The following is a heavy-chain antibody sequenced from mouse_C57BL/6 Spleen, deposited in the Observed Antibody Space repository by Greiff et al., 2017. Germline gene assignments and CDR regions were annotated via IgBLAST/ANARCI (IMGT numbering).Heavy chain of an antibody. D-gene: IGHD1-1*01. Sequence: QVQLKQPGAELVMPGASVKLSCKASGYTFTSYWMHWVKQRPGQGLEWIGEIDPSDSYTNYNQKFKGKSTMTVDKSSSTAYMQLSSLTSEDSAVYYCARGSHYYGSSYEYFDVWGTGTTVTVAS. V-gene: IGHV1-69*01. CDR2: IDPSDSYT. CDR3: ARGSHYYGSSYEYFDV. CDR1: GYTFTSYW. J-gene: IGHJ1*03.